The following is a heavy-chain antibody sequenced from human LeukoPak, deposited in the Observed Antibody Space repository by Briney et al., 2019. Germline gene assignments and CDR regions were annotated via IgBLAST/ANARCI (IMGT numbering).Heavy chain of an antibody. Sequence: GGSLRLSCAASGFTFSSYSMNWVRQAPGKGLEWVSSISSSSSYIYYADSVKGRFTISIDNSKNTLYLQMNSLRAEDTAVYYCATKMGDYYGSGSYFDYWGQGTLVTVSS. CDR1: GFTFSSYS. D-gene: IGHD3-10*01. CDR3: ATKMGDYYGSGSYFDY. CDR2: ISSSSSYI. V-gene: IGHV3-21*04. J-gene: IGHJ4*02.